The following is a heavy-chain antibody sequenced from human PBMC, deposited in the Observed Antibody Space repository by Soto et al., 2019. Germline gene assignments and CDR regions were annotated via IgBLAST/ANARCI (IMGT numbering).Heavy chain of an antibody. Sequence: GESLKISCKGSGYSFTSYWIGWVRQMPGKGLEWMGIIYPGDSDTRYSPSFQGQVTISADKSISTAYLQWSSLKASDTAMYYCARAREKWELHDAFDIWGQGTMVTVSS. CDR2: IYPGDSDT. D-gene: IGHD1-26*01. V-gene: IGHV5-51*01. CDR1: GYSFTSYW. CDR3: ARAREKWELHDAFDI. J-gene: IGHJ3*02.